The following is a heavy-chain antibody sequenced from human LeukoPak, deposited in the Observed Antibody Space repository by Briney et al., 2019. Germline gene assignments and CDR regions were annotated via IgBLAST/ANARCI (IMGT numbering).Heavy chain of an antibody. CDR3: ARDYYGSGSPIDY. CDR1: EFTFSDYY. CDR2: ISSSGRHT. J-gene: IGHJ4*02. V-gene: IGHV3-11*06. D-gene: IGHD3-10*01. Sequence: GGSLRLSCAASEFTFSDYYMSWIRQAPGKGLEWVAHISSSGRHTYYSDSVKGRFTISRDNAKNSLYLQMNSLRAEDTAVYYCARDYYGSGSPIDYWGQGTLVTVSS.